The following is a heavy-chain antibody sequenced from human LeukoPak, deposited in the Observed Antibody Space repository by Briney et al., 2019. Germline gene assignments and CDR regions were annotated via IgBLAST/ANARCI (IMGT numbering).Heavy chain of an antibody. V-gene: IGHV3-48*01. D-gene: IGHD3-10*01. CDR1: GFTFSSYS. CDR2: ISSSRSTI. CDR3: ARGITMVRGVTTPVYYFDY. J-gene: IGHJ4*02. Sequence: GGSLRLSCAASGFTFSSYSMNWVRQAPGKGLEWVSYISSSRSTIYYADSVKGRFTISRDNAKNSLYLQMNSLRAEDTAVYYCARGITMVRGVTTPVYYFDYWGQGTLVTVSS.